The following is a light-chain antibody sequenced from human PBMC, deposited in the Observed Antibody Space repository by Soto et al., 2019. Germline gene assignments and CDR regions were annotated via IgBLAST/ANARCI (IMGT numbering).Light chain of an antibody. CDR3: GSFTSSRIWV. CDR1: SSDFGDDKY. CDR2: GVN. V-gene: IGLV2-14*01. Sequence: QSALTQPASVSGSPGQSITVSCTGSSSDFGDDKYVSWYQQQPGKGPNLLIYGVNSRASGISNRFSGSKSGNTAYLTISGLQVEDEGEYFCGSFTSSRIWVFGGGTKLTVL. J-gene: IGLJ3*02.